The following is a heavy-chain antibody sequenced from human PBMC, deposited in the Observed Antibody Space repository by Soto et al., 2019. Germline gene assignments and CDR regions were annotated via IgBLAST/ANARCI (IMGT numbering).Heavy chain of an antibody. J-gene: IGHJ4*02. Sequence: LRLSCAASGFTFSSDWMHWVRQAPGKGLVWVSRINTDGSGTTYADSVKGRFTISRDNAKNMVYLHMDSLRAEDTAVYYCAKDQGVVAIHYFDYWGQGTLVTVSS. CDR2: INTDGSGT. D-gene: IGHD5-12*01. V-gene: IGHV3-74*01. CDR3: AKDQGVVAIHYFDY. CDR1: GFTFSSDW.